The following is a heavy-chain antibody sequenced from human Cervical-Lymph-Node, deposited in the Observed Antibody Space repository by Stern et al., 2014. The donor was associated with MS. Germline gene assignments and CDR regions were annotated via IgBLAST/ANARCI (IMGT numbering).Heavy chain of an antibody. CDR3: ARHSVKSPSNFDY. D-gene: IGHD2-21*01. Sequence: QVQLVQSGPEMKKPGASVKVSCKALGYTFTSYGISWVRQAPGQGLEWMGWISGYNVDTKYAQKFQGRVTMTTDTSTSTAYMELRSLRSDDTAVYYCARHSVKSPSNFDYWGQGTQVTVSS. CDR2: ISGYNVDT. J-gene: IGHJ4*02. CDR1: GYTFTSYG. V-gene: IGHV1-18*01.